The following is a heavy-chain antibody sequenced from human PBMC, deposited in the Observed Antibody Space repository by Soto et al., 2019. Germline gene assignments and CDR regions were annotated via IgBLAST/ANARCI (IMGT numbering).Heavy chain of an antibody. V-gene: IGHV5-51*01. CDR1: EYSFSSHW. J-gene: IGHJ2*01. D-gene: IGHD1-1*01. Sequence: GASLKISCKGSEYSFSSHWIAWVRQMPGKGLEWMGTIYPGDSDTRYSPSFEGRVSMSADESISTAYLQWGSLQASDTAIYYCARGYTYNSYWNFDLWGRGALVTVSS. CDR2: IYPGDSDT. CDR3: ARGYTYNSYWNFDL.